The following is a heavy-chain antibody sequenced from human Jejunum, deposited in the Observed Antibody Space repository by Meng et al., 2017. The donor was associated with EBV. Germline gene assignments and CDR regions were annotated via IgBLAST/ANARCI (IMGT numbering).Heavy chain of an antibody. CDR2: IYWDDSR. Sequence: SAPTLITPTPTLPLTCTFTGLSLSANGVGVAWIRQPPGKALEWLAVIYWDDSRLYSPSLRSRLTITKDTSKNQVVLIMTNMDPVDTATYYCAHKGSGSYPLDYWGQGTLVTVSS. J-gene: IGHJ4*02. CDR3: AHKGSGSYPLDY. V-gene: IGHV2-5*02. CDR1: GLSLSANGVG. D-gene: IGHD1-26*01.